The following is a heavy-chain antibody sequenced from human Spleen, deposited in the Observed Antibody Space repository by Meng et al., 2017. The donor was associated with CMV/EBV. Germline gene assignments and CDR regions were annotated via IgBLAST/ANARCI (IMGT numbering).Heavy chain of an antibody. J-gene: IGHJ4*02. CDR3: ARARRCSGSWSLFDY. D-gene: IGHD1-26*01. V-gene: IGHV3-48*03. CDR2: ISSSGSTI. CDR1: GFTFSSYE. Sequence: GESLKISCAASGFTFSSYEMNWVRQAPGKGLEWVSYISSSGSTIYYADSVKGRFTISRDNAKNSLYLQMNSLRAEDTAVYYCARARRCSGSWSLFDYWGQGALVTVSS.